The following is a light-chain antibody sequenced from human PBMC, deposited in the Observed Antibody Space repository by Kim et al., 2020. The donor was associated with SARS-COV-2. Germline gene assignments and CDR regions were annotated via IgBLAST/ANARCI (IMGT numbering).Light chain of an antibody. CDR3: QTWDNGLVV. CDR2: QDK. CDR1: ELGDKF. J-gene: IGLJ2*01. Sequence: ASPGQPASITCSGDELGDKFTSWYQHKPGQSPLIVIFQDKKRPSGIPERFSGSTSENTATLTISGTQAMDEADYYCQTWDNGLVVFGGGTQLTVL. V-gene: IGLV3-1*01.